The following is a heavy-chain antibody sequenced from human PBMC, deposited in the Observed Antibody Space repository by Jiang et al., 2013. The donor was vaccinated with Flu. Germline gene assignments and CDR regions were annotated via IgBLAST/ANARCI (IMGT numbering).Heavy chain of an antibody. CDR3: AKDSGTDGYKTAY. V-gene: IGHV3-33*06. CDR1: GFTFSSYG. CDR2: IWYDGSNK. Sequence: GVVQPGRSLRLSCAASGFTFSSYGMHWVRQAPGKGLEWVAVIWYDGSNKYYADSVKGRFTISRDNSKNTLYLQMNSLRAEDTAVYYCAKDSGTDGYKTAYWGQGTLVTVSS. J-gene: IGHJ4*02. D-gene: IGHD5-24*01.